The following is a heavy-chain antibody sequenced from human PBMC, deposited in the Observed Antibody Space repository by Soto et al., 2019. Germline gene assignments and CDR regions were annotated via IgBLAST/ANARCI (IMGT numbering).Heavy chain of an antibody. CDR2: INPDGTST. CDR1: GFSFSSYW. D-gene: IGHD6-25*01. Sequence: EVQLVESGGGLVQPGGSLRLSCAASGFSFSSYWMHWVRQAPGRGGMWVSRINPDGTSTSYADSVKGRFTISRDNGKNTLYLQMNRLRAEDTAVYYCARGSGFQAGVHGYWGQGILITVSS. CDR3: ARGSGFQAGVHGY. J-gene: IGHJ4*02. V-gene: IGHV3-74*01.